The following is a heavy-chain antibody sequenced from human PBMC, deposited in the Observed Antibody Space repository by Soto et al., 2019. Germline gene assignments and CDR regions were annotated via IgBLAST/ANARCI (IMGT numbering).Heavy chain of an antibody. Sequence: QVQLVQSGAEVKKPGSSVKVSCKASGGTFSSLAISWVRQAPGQGLEWMGGLVPVFGTANYAQKFQGRVTITADTSRSPSYVELGSLRSEDRAVYYCARSPGVFDYWGQGTLVTVSS. D-gene: IGHD3-10*01. V-gene: IGHV1-69*06. CDR3: ARSPGVFDY. CDR1: GGTFSSLA. CDR2: LVPVFGTA. J-gene: IGHJ4*02.